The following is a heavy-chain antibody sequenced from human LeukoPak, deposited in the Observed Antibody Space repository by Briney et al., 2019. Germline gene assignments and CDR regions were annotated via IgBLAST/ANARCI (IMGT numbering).Heavy chain of an antibody. J-gene: IGHJ5*02. CDR1: GYTFTGYY. V-gene: IGHV1-2*02. CDR3: AREPDGYGGDGWFDP. CDR2: INPNSGGT. Sequence: ASVKVSCKASGYTFTGYYMHWVRQAPGQGLEWMGWINPNSGGTNYAQKFQGRVTMTRDTSISTAYMELSRLRSDDTAVYYCAREPDGYGGDGWFDPWGQGTLVTVSS. D-gene: IGHD4-23*01.